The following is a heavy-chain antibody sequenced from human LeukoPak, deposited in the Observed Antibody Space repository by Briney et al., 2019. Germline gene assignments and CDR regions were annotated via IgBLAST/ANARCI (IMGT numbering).Heavy chain of an antibody. CDR3: AKDKVAATLGASRADWFDP. V-gene: IGHV3-23*01. CDR1: GFTFSSYG. Sequence: GGSLRRTCAASGFTFSSYGMNWVRQAPGKGLEWVSAISGSGDSTYYADSVKGRFTMSRDNSKNTLYLQMNSLRAEDTAVYYCAKDKVAATLGASRADWFDPWGQGTLVTVSS. J-gene: IGHJ5*02. CDR2: ISGSGDST. D-gene: IGHD2-15*01.